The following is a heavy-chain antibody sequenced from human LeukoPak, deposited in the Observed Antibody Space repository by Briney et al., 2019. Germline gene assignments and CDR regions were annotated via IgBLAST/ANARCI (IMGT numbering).Heavy chain of an antibody. CDR2: ISGSGGST. Sequence: GGSLRLSCAASGFPFSSQAMRWVRPAPGKGLEWVSAISGSGGSTYYADSVKGRFTISRDNSKNTLYLQMNSLRAEDTAVYYCAKPPLYDSSGYYYDYWGQGTLVTVSS. CDR1: GFPFSSQA. J-gene: IGHJ4*02. CDR3: AKPPLYDSSGYYYDY. V-gene: IGHV3-23*01. D-gene: IGHD3-22*01.